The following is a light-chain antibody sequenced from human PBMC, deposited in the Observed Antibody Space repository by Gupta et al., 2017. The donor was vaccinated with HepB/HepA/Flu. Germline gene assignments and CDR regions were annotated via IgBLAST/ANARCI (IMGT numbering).Light chain of an antibody. CDR2: TNN. Sequence: QSVLTQPPSASGTPGQRVTISCSGSSSNIGSNYVYWYQQFQGTAPKLLIYTNNQRLSGVPDRFSGSKSGTSASLAIRGLRSEDEADYYCASWDDSRSGRVVFGGGTKVTVL. V-gene: IGLV1-47*01. CDR3: ASWDDSRSGRVV. CDR1: SSNIGSNY. J-gene: IGLJ2*01.